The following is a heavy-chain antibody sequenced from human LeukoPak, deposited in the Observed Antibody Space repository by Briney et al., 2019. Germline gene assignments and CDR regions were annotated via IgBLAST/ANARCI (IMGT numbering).Heavy chain of an antibody. CDR3: AKDAQPRSRWFDP. D-gene: IGHD3-16*01. V-gene: IGHV3-7*03. CDR1: GFTFGDTW. CDR2: IKQDGSEK. Sequence: GGSLRLSCAASGFTFGDTWMNWVRQVPGQGLEWVANIKQDGSEKYYVDSVKGRFTISRDNAKNSLYLQMNTLRAEDTAMYYCAKDAQPRSRWFDPWGQGTLVTVSS. J-gene: IGHJ5*02.